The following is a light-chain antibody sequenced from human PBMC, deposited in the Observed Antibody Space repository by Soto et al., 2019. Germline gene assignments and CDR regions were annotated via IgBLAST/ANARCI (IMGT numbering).Light chain of an antibody. CDR1: SSDVGGYNY. J-gene: IGLJ1*01. V-gene: IGLV2-14*01. CDR2: DVS. CDR3: SSYTSSSTLLYV. Sequence: QSALTQPASVSGSPGQSITISCTGTSSDVGGYNYVSWYQQHTGKAPKLMIYDVSNRPSGVSNRFSGSKSGNTASLTISGLQAEDEDDYYGSSYTSSSTLLYVFGTGTKLTVL.